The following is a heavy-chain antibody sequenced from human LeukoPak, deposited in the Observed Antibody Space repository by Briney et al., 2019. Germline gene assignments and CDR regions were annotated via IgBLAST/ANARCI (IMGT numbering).Heavy chain of an antibody. CDR3: ARYGSGSYYDWFDP. J-gene: IGHJ5*02. V-gene: IGHV4-61*02. CDR2: IYTSGIT. D-gene: IGHD3-10*01. Sequence: SETLSLTCTVSGGSITSGSYYWSWIRQPAGKGLEWIGRIYTSGITNYNPSLKSRVTISVDTSKNQFSLKLSSVTAADTAVYYCARYGSGSYYDWFDPWGQGTLVTVSS. CDR1: GGSITSGSYY.